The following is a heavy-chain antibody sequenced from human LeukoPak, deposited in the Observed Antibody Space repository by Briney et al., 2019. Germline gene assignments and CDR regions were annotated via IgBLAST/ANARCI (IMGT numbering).Heavy chain of an antibody. CDR3: ANIRGYSYGLDY. J-gene: IGHJ4*02. V-gene: IGHV3-11*01. D-gene: IGHD5-18*01. Sequence: PGGSLRLSCAASGFTFSDYYMSWIRQAPGKGLEWVSYISSSGSTIYYADSVKGRFTISRDNSKNTLYLQMNSLRAEDTAVYYCANIRGYSYGLDYWGQGTLVTVSS. CDR1: GFTFSDYY. CDR2: ISSSGSTI.